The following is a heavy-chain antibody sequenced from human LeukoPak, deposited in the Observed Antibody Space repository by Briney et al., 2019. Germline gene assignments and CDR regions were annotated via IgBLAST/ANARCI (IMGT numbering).Heavy chain of an antibody. Sequence: GGSLRLSCAASGFTFSSYSMNWVRQAPGKGLEWDSSISSSSSYIYYADSVKGRFTISRDNAKNSLYLQMNSLRAEDTAVYYCARDYSSYGFDYWGQGTLVTVSS. V-gene: IGHV3-21*01. CDR1: GFTFSSYS. J-gene: IGHJ4*02. CDR3: ARDYSSYGFDY. CDR2: ISSSSSYI. D-gene: IGHD6-6*01.